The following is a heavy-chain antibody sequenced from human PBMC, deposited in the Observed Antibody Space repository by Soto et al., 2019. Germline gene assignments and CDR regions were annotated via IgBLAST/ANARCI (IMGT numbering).Heavy chain of an antibody. CDR2: INSDGSST. D-gene: IGHD1-26*01. Sequence: EVQLVESGGGLVQPGGSLRLSCAASGFTFSSYWMHWVRQAPGKGLVWVSRINSDGSSTSYADSVKGRFTISRDNAKNTLYLKMNSLRAEDTAVYYCARGGSLNWYFDLCGRGTLVTVSS. CDR3: ARGGSLNWYFDL. J-gene: IGHJ2*01. CDR1: GFTFSSYW. V-gene: IGHV3-74*01.